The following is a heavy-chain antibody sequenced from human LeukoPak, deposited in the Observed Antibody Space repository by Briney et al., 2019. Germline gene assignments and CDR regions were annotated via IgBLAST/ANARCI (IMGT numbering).Heavy chain of an antibody. CDR1: GGSFSGYY. J-gene: IGHJ4*02. CDR3: ARGGGYCSGGSCPGGY. D-gene: IGHD2-15*01. CDR2: INHSGNT. V-gene: IGHV4-34*01. Sequence: PSETLSLTCAVFGGSFSGYYWSWIRQPPGKGLEWIGEINHSGNTNYNPSLKSRITISVDTSKNQFSLHLSSVTAADTAVHYCARGGGYCSGGSCPGGYWGQGTLVTVSS.